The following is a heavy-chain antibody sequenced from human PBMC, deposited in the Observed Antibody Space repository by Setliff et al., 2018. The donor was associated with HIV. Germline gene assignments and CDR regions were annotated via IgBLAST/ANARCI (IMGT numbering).Heavy chain of an antibody. J-gene: IGHJ5*02. V-gene: IGHV4-4*07. CDR3: ARMDITGTWRWFDP. Sequence: PSETLSLTCSVSTDSFSNFHWSWMRQPSGKGLEWIGRIYSTGSTNYNPSLKSRVTMSIDTSKNQFSLKLNSVTAADTSIYYCARMDITGTWRWFDPWGLGTLVTVSS. CDR2: IYSTGST. CDR1: TDSFSNFH. D-gene: IGHD1-7*01.